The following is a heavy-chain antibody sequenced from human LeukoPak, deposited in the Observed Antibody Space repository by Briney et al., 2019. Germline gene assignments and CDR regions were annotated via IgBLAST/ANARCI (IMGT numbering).Heavy chain of an antibody. D-gene: IGHD3-10*01. CDR1: GGSFEHYF. V-gene: IGHV4-59*01. CDR2: VYYSGST. CDR3: ASHRRSHGSGY. J-gene: IGHJ4*02. Sequence: SETLSLTCTVSGGSFEHYFWSWIRQPPGKGLEWIGYVYYSGSTDYSPSLKSRLTISADTSKNQFSLKLNSVTAADTAVYYCASHRRSHGSGYWGQGTLVTVSS.